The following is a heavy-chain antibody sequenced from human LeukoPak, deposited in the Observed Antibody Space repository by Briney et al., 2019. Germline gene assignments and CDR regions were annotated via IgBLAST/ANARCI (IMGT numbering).Heavy chain of an antibody. D-gene: IGHD6-19*01. CDR3: ARVSEDYSSGWYEEYFQY. Sequence: GGSLRLSCAASGFTFSAYAMDWVRQAPGKGLEWVAVISNDGSNKYYADSVEGRFTISRDNSKNTLNLQMTSLRAEDTAVYYCARVSEDYSSGWYEEYFQYWGQGTLVIVSS. V-gene: IGHV3-30-3*01. CDR2: ISNDGSNK. J-gene: IGHJ1*01. CDR1: GFTFSAYA.